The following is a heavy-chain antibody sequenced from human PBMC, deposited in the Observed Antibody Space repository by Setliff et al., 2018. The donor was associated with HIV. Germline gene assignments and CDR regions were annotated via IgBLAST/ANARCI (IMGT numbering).Heavy chain of an antibody. CDR2: ILPVSGAA. CDR1: GDTFNNYA. CDR3: VNLPFFYYYYMDV. V-gene: IGHV1-69*13. Sequence: ASVKVSCKASGDTFNNYAIGWVRQAPGQGLEWMGGILPVSGAANYAQKFQGRVTITADESTATFYMEMNTLRSEDTAVYYCVNLPFFYYYYMDVWGEGTPVTVSS. J-gene: IGHJ6*03.